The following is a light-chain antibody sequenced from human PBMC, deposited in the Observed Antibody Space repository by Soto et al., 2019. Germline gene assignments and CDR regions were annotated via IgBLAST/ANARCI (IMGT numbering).Light chain of an antibody. CDR1: QNFSTH. CDR3: QQYENWPPLT. CDR2: DAS. V-gene: IGKV3-15*01. Sequence: EMVLRQSPATLSVSPGERATLSCRASQNFSTHLAWYQQKPGRTPRLLIYDASTRATGIPARFSGSGSGTEFTLIISSLQSEDCAVYYCQQYENWPPLTFGGGTKVEI. J-gene: IGKJ4*01.